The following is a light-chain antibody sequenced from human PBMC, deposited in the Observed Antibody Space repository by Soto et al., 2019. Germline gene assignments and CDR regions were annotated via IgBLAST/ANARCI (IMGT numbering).Light chain of an antibody. CDR3: QQYNNWAPST. V-gene: IGKV3-15*01. CDR2: GAS. Sequence: EIVLTQSPSTLSLSPGERATLSCRASQSVSSNLAWYQQKPGQAPRLLIYGASTRATGIPARFSGSGSGTEFTLTISSLQSEDFAVYYCQQYNNWAPSTFGQGTKVDIK. J-gene: IGKJ1*01. CDR1: QSVSSN.